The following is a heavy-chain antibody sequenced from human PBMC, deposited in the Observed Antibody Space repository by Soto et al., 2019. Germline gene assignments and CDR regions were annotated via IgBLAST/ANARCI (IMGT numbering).Heavy chain of an antibody. D-gene: IGHD3-9*01. CDR1: GFTFSSYS. Sequence: GGSLRLSCAASGFTFSSYSMNWVRQAPGKGLGWVSSISSSSSYIYYADSVKGRFTISRDNAKNSLYLQMNSLRAEDTAVYYCARSYDILTGYYGANFDYWGQGTLVTVSS. CDR2: ISSSSSYI. V-gene: IGHV3-21*01. CDR3: ARSYDILTGYYGANFDY. J-gene: IGHJ4*02.